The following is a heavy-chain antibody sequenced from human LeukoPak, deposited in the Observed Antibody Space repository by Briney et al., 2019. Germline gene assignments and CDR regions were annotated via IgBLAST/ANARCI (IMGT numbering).Heavy chain of an antibody. D-gene: IGHD6-19*01. CDR1: GGTFSSYA. V-gene: IGHV1-2*02. J-gene: IGHJ4*02. CDR3: AIPRSSGWYDY. Sequence: ASVKVSCKASGGTFSSYAITWVRQAPGHGLEWMGWINPNSGGTNYAQKFQGRVTMTRDTSISTAYMELSRLRSDDTAVYYCAIPRSSGWYDYWGQGTLVTVSS. CDR2: INPNSGGT.